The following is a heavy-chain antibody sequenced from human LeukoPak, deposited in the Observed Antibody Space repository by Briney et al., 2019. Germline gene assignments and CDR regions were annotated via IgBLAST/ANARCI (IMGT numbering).Heavy chain of an antibody. CDR1: GFTFSSYG. D-gene: IGHD3-22*01. CDR3: AKPPGYDSPFH. CDR2: ISYDGSNK. J-gene: IGHJ4*02. Sequence: GGSLRLSCAASGFTFSSYGMHWVRQAPGKGLEWVAVISYDGSNKYYADSVKGRFTISRDNSKNTLYLQMNSLRAEDTAVYYCAKPPGYDSPFHWGQGTLVTVS. V-gene: IGHV3-30*18.